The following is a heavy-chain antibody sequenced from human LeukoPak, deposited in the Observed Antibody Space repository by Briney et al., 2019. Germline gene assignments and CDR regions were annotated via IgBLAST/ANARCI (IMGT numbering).Heavy chain of an antibody. CDR2: IRFDGTNK. J-gene: IGHJ5*02. CDR3: SKDLTSDFGGGFDP. V-gene: IGHV3-30*02. D-gene: IGHD3-10*01. CDR1: GFTFSNYG. Sequence: PGGSLRLSCAASGFTFSNYGMHWVRQAPGKGLEWVALIRFDGTNKYYADSVKGRFTISRDNSKNTLYLQMNSLRAEDTALYYCSKDLTSDFGGGFDPWGQGTLVTVSS.